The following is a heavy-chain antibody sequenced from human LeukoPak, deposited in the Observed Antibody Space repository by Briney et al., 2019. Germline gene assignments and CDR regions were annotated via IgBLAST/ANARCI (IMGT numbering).Heavy chain of an antibody. CDR3: ARDDYYGSGSYGAFDI. CDR2: ISSSSSYI. V-gene: IGHV3-21*01. J-gene: IGHJ3*02. Sequence: GGSLRLSCAASGFTFSSYSMNWVRQAPGMGLEWVSSISSSSSYIYYADSVKGRFTISRDNAKNSLYLQMNSLRAEDTAVYYCARDDYYGSGSYGAFDIWGQGTMVTVSS. D-gene: IGHD3-10*01. CDR1: GFTFSSYS.